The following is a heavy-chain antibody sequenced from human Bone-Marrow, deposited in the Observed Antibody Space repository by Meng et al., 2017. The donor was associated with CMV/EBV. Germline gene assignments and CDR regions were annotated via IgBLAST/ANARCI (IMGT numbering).Heavy chain of an antibody. Sequence: GESLKISCAASGFTFSSYSMNWVRQAPGKGLEWVSSISSSSSYIYYADSVKGRFTISRDNAKNSLYLQMNSLRAEDTAVYYCARDPTYYYDSSGYSYYYYYGMAFWGQGHTVTGAS. CDR3: ARDPTYYYDSSGYSYYYYYGMAF. CDR2: ISSSSSYI. J-gene: IGHJ6*01. CDR1: GFTFSSYS. V-gene: IGHV3-21*01. D-gene: IGHD3-22*01.